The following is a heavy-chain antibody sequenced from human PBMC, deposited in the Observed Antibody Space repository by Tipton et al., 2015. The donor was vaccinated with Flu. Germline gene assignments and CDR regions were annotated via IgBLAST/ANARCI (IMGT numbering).Heavy chain of an antibody. CDR1: SGSISSGSYY. D-gene: IGHD6-19*01. CDR2: VYTSGTT. CDR3: ARSRLFSSPHDY. Sequence: SGSISSGSYYWSWIRQPAGKGLEWIGRVYTSGTTIYNPSLKSRVTISIDTSKNHFSLNLSSVTAADTAVYYCARSRLFSSPHDYWGQGTPITVSS. V-gene: IGHV4-61*02. J-gene: IGHJ4*02.